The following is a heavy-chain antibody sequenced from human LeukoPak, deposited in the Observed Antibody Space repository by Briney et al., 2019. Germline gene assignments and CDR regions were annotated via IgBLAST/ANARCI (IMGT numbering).Heavy chain of an antibody. V-gene: IGHV4-34*01. CDR1: GGSFSGYY. J-gene: IGHJ1*01. CDR2: IYHSGST. D-gene: IGHD3-22*01. CDR3: TRSPGYYDGSDYYDEYFQD. Sequence: PSETLSLTCAVYGGSFSGYYWSWIRQPPGKGLEWIGNIYHSGSTNYSPSLNSRVTISVDTSKNQFSLKLNSVTAADTAVYYCTRSPGYYDGSDYYDEYFQDWGQGTLVTVSS.